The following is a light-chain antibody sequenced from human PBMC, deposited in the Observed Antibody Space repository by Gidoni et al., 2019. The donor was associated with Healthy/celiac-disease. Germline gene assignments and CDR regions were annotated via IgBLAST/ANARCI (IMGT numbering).Light chain of an antibody. CDR3: QQRSNWPPIT. Sequence: SQSVSSYLAWYQQKPGQAPRLLIYDASNRATGIPARFSGSGSGTDFTLTISSLEPEDFAVYYCQQRSNWPPITFGQGTRLEIK. V-gene: IGKV3-11*01. CDR2: DAS. J-gene: IGKJ5*01. CDR1: QSVSSY.